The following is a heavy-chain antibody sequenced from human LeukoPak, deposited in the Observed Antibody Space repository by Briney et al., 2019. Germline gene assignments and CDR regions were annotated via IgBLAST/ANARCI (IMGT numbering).Heavy chain of an antibody. Sequence: SQTLSLTCTVSGGSTISGDYYWSWIRHPPGKGLEWIGHIYYSGSTYYNPSLKSRVTISVDASKNQFSLKLSSVTAADTAVYYCAREQKAAAGPYWFDPWGQGTLVTVSS. CDR1: GGSTISGDYY. CDR2: IYYSGST. J-gene: IGHJ5*02. D-gene: IGHD6-13*01. V-gene: IGHV4-30-4*08. CDR3: AREQKAAAGPYWFDP.